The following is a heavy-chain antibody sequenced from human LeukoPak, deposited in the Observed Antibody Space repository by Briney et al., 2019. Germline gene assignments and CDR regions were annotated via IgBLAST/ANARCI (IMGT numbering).Heavy chain of an antibody. CDR3: ARVVAAAGELDY. D-gene: IGHD6-13*01. Sequence: SETLSLTCTVSGGSMTHSYWGWIRQPPGKGLEWLGHIYFTGSTNSNPSLKSRVTISLDTSKNQFSLKLSSVTAADTAVYYCARVVAAAGELDYWGQGTLVTVSS. CDR2: IYFTGST. V-gene: IGHV4-59*12. J-gene: IGHJ4*02. CDR1: GGSMTHSY.